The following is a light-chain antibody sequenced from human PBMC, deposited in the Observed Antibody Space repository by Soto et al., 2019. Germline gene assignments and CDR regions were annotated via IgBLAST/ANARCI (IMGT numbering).Light chain of an antibody. CDR2: RND. CDR3: AVWDDSLNGPV. CDR1: ISNIGRNT. Sequence: QSVLTQSPSASGTPGQRVTISCSGSISNIGRNTVNWYQQFPGTAPKVLIYRNDQRPSGVPDRFSASKSGTSASLAISGLKSEDEADYYCAVWDDSLNGPVFGGGTKLTVL. V-gene: IGLV1-44*01. J-gene: IGLJ3*02.